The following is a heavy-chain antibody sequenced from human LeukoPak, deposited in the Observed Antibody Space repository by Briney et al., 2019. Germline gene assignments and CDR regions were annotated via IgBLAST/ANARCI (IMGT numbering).Heavy chain of an antibody. Sequence: GASVKVSCKASGYTFTSYDINWVRQASGQGLEWMGRMNPNSGNTGYAQKFQGRVTMTRNTSISTAYMELRSLRSDDTAVYYCARASSSLFPTADYWGQGTLVTVSS. J-gene: IGHJ4*02. CDR2: MNPNSGNT. V-gene: IGHV1-8*01. D-gene: IGHD6-13*01. CDR3: ARASSSLFPTADY. CDR1: GYTFTSYD.